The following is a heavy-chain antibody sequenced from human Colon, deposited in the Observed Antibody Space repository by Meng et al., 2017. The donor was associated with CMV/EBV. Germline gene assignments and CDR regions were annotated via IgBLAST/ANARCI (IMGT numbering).Heavy chain of an antibody. V-gene: IGHV3-20*04. CDR3: ARAGHRGSYLPGLFDY. J-gene: IGHJ4*02. CDR2: INWNGKTA. D-gene: IGHD1-26*01. Sequence: GESLKISCAASGFTFDDYGMSWVRQAPGKGLEWVSTINWNGKTAGHADSVQGRFTISRDNARNSLYLEMNFLRAEDTAFYYCARAGHRGSYLPGLFDYWGQGALVTVSS. CDR1: GFTFDDYG.